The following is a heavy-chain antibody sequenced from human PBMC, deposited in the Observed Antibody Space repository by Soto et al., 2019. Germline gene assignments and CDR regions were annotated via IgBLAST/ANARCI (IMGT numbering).Heavy chain of an antibody. Sequence: EVQLVASGGGLVQPGGSLRLSCAASGFTFSRYWMSWVRQAPGKGLQWVANIKEDGSDKYYVDSVKGRFTISRDNAKTSLYLQMNSLRVEDTAVYYCARYDYSDYAFYYWGQGALVTVSS. CDR2: IKEDGSDK. CDR1: GFTFSRYW. V-gene: IGHV3-7*04. CDR3: ARYDYSDYAFYY. D-gene: IGHD4-17*01. J-gene: IGHJ4*02.